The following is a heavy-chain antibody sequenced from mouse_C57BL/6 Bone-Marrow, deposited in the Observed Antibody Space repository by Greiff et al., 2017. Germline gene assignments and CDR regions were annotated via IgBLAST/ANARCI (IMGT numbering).Heavy chain of an antibody. CDR2: IYPGDGDT. D-gene: IGHD1-1*01. CDR1: GYAFSSSW. J-gene: IGHJ4*01. V-gene: IGHV1-82*01. Sequence: VQLQQSGPELVKPGASVKISCKASGYAFSSSWMHWVKQRPGQGLEWIGRIYPGDGDTNYNGKFKGTATLTADKSSSTAYMQLSSLTSEDSSVYFWARSDYYYCSSFYAMDYWGQGTSVTVSS. CDR3: ARSDYYYCSSFYAMDY.